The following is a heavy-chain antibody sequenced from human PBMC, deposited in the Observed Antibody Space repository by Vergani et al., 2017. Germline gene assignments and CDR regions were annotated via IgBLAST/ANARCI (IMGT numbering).Heavy chain of an antibody. CDR1: GFTFSSYE. CDR3: ARDPASSGLTDAFDI. V-gene: IGHV3-48*03. CDR2: ISSSGSTI. J-gene: IGHJ3*02. Sequence: EVQLVESGGGLVQPGGSLRLSCAASGFTFSSYEMNWVRQAPGKGLEWVSYISSSGSTIYYADSVKGRFTISRDNDKNSLYLQMNSLRAEDTAVYYCARDPASSGLTDAFDIWGQGTMVTVSS. D-gene: IGHD6-19*01.